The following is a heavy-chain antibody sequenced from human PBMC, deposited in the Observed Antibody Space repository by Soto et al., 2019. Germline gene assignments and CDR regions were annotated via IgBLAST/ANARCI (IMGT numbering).Heavy chain of an antibody. J-gene: IGHJ5*02. CDR2: INAGSGNT. Sequence: QVQLVQSGAEVKKPGASVKVSCTASGYTFTHYAIHWVRHAPGQRLEWMGFINAGSGNTKYSQTFQVRLTFTKDTSASPAYLDLSSLISEDTAIYYCARGLAADGAWGQGTLVTGSS. V-gene: IGHV1-3*01. D-gene: IGHD6-13*01. CDR1: GYTFTHYA. CDR3: ARGLAADGA.